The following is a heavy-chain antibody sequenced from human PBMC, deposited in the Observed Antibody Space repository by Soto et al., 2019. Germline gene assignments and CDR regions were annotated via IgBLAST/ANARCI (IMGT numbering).Heavy chain of an antibody. CDR3: ARVGGGRGLYYYYGMDV. CDR2: IYFSGST. V-gene: IGHV4-31*03. Sequence: SETLSLTCTVSGGSISSGGYYWSWIRQHPGKGLEWIGYIYFSGSTYYNPSLKSRVTISVDTSKNQFSLKLSSVTAADTAVYYCARVGGGRGLYYYYGMDVWGQGTTVTVSS. CDR1: GGSISSGGYY. D-gene: IGHD3-16*01. J-gene: IGHJ6*02.